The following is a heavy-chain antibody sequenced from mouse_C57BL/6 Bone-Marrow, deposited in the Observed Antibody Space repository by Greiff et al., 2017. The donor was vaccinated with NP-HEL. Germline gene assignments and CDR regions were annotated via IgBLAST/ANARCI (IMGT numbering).Heavy chain of an antibody. J-gene: IGHJ2*01. V-gene: IGHV14-2*01. CDR3: ASLYYYGSSYDYFDY. CDR1: GFNITDYY. D-gene: IGHD1-1*01. Sequence: EVKLQESGAELVKPGASVKLSCTASGFNITDYYMHWVKQRTEQGLEWIGRIDPEDGETKYAPKFQGKATITADTSSNTAYLQLSSLTSEDTAVYYCASLYYYGSSYDYFDYWGQGTTLTVSS. CDR2: IDPEDGET.